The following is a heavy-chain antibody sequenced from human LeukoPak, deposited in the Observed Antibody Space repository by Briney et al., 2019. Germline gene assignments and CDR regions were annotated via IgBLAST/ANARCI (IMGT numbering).Heavy chain of an antibody. V-gene: IGHV3-30*18. D-gene: IGHD5-18*01. J-gene: IGHJ6*02. CDR1: GFTFSSYG. CDR3: AKDGGYSYGFHYYGMDV. Sequence: GGSLRLSCAASGFTFSSYGMHWVRQAPGKGLEWVAVISYDGSNKYYADSVKGRFTISRDNSKNTLYLQMNSLRAEDTAVYYCAKDGGYSYGFHYYGMDVWGQGTTVTVSS. CDR2: ISYDGSNK.